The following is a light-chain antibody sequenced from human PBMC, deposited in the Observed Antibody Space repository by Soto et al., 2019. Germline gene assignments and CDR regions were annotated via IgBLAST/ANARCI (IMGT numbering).Light chain of an antibody. Sequence: QSALTQPASVSGSPGQSITISCTGTSSDVGDYDYVSWYQHHPGKPPKLMIYGVSDRPSGVSNRFSGSKSGNTASLTISGLQADDEADYYCTSYTSSNTLVFGGGTKLTVL. CDR3: TSYTSSNTLV. J-gene: IGLJ2*01. V-gene: IGLV2-14*03. CDR2: GVS. CDR1: SSDVGDYDY.